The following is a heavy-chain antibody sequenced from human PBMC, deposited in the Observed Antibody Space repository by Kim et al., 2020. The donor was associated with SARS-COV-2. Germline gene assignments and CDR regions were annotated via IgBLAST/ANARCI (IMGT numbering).Heavy chain of an antibody. J-gene: IGHJ6*02. CDR2: ISAYNGNT. D-gene: IGHD2-2*01. CDR1: GYTFTSYG. V-gene: IGHV1-18*04. CDR3: ARGGLGYCSSTSCYNYYYYYGMDV. Sequence: ASVKVSCKASGYTFTSYGISWVRQAPGQGLEWMGWISAYNGNTNYAQKLQGRVTMTTDTSTSTAYMELRSLRSDDTAVYYCARGGLGYCSSTSCYNYYYYYGMDVWGQGTTVTVSS.